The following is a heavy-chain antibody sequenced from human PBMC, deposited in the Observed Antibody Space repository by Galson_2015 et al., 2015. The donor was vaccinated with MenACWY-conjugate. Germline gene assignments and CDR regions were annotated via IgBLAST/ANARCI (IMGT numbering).Heavy chain of an antibody. CDR2: IYYSGNT. CDR1: GDSISSSYYY. V-gene: IGHV4-39*07. D-gene: IGHD3-10*01. J-gene: IGHJ4*02. CDR3: VRDRGENYGSGNFFDY. Sequence: LSLTCTVSGDSISSSYYYWGWIRQPPGRGLEWIGSIYYSGNTYYNPSLNSRLTISVDTSNNQFSLKLSSVTAADTAVYYCVRDRGENYGSGNFFDYWGQGTLVIVSS.